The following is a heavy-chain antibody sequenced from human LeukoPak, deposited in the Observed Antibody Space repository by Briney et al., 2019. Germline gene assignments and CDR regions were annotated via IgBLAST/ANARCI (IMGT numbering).Heavy chain of an antibody. CDR2: ISSSSSYI. Sequence: GGSLRLSCAASGFTFSSYSMNWVRQAPGKGLEWVSSISSSSSYIYYADSVKGRFTISRDNAKNSLYLQMNSLRAEDTAVYYCARDRRAAAGTFRAFDIWGQGTMVTVSS. CDR3: ARDRRAAAGTFRAFDI. J-gene: IGHJ3*02. V-gene: IGHV3-21*01. CDR1: GFTFSSYS. D-gene: IGHD6-13*01.